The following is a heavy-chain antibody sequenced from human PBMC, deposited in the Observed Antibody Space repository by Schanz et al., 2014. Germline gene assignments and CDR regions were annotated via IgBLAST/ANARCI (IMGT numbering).Heavy chain of an antibody. V-gene: IGHV3-23*04. D-gene: IGHD3-10*01. J-gene: IGHJ4*02. Sequence: EVQLVESGGGLVEPGGSLRLSCEASGFTFSTSAMSWVRQAPGKGLEWVSSLGGSTGGIYYADSVRGRFTISRDNFNNRLYLQMNSLRLEDTAIYYCAKTLGGAGLTLYFDHWGQGSLVTVSS. CDR3: AKTLGGAGLTLYFDH. CDR1: GFTFSTSA. CDR2: LGGSTGGI.